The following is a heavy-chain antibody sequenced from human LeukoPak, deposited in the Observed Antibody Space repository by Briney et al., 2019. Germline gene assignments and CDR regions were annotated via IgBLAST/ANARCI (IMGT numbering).Heavy chain of an antibody. D-gene: IGHD2-8*01. Sequence: HGGSLRLSCAASGFTFSSYSMNWVRQAPGKGLGWVSSISSSSSYIYCADSVKGRFTISRDNAKNSLYLRMNSLRAEDTAVYYCARRDIVLMVYPDYWGQGTLVTVSS. V-gene: IGHV3-21*01. CDR2: ISSSSSYI. CDR1: GFTFSSYS. J-gene: IGHJ4*02. CDR3: ARRDIVLMVYPDY.